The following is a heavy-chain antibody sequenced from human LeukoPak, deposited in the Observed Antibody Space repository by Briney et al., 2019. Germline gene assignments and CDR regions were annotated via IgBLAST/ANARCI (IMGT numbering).Heavy chain of an antibody. CDR1: GFTFNTYA. CDR3: AKDGETYYYGSGNYFDY. Sequence: GGSLRLSCAASGFTFNTYAMSWVRQAPGKGLEWVGRIKSKTDGGTTDYAAPVKGRFTISRDDSKNTLYLQMNSLRAEDTAVYYCAKDGETYYYGSGNYFDYWGQGTLVTVSS. D-gene: IGHD3-10*01. V-gene: IGHV3-15*01. J-gene: IGHJ4*02. CDR2: IKSKTDGGTT.